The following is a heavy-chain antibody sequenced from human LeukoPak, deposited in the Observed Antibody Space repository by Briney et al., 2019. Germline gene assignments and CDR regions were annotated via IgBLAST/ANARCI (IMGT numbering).Heavy chain of an antibody. CDR2: MYYSGST. Sequence: SETLSLTCAVYGGSFSGYYWSWIRQPPGKGLEWIGSMYYSGSTYYNPSLKSRVTISVDTSKNHFSLKLSSVTAADTAVYYCARGHRGGNCSGGSCYPYYFDYWGQGTLVTVSS. CDR1: GGSFSGYY. J-gene: IGHJ4*02. CDR3: ARGHRGGNCSGGSCYPYYFDY. D-gene: IGHD2-15*01. V-gene: IGHV4-34*01.